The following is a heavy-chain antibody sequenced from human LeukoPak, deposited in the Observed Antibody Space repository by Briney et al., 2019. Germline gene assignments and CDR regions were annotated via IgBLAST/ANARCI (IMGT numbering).Heavy chain of an antibody. V-gene: IGHV4-61*02. CDR1: GGSISSNSYY. Sequence: SETLSLTCTVSGGSISSNSYYWNWIRQPAGKGLEWIGRISTSGSTNYNPSLKSRVTISVDTSKNQFSLRLSSVTAADTAVYYCARHNSGSYYVGSFDIWGQGTMVTVSS. CDR2: ISTSGST. J-gene: IGHJ3*02. CDR3: ARHNSGSYYVGSFDI. D-gene: IGHD1-26*01.